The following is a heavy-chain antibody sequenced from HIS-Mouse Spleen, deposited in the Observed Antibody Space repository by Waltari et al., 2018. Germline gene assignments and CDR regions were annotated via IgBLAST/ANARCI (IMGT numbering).Heavy chain of an antibody. J-gene: IGHJ4*02. D-gene: IGHD5-18*01. CDR2: IISSGSTI. Sequence: QVQLVESGGGLVKPGGSLRPSCGASGFTFSHDAMSRTSRAPGKGLEWVLYIISSGSTIYYADSVKGRFTISRDNAKNSLYLQMNSLRAEDTAVYYCARDSVIQGPFYSYGYYFDYWGQGTLVTVSS. CDR3: ARDSVIQGPFYSYGYYFDY. V-gene: IGHV3-11*01. CDR1: GFTFSHDA.